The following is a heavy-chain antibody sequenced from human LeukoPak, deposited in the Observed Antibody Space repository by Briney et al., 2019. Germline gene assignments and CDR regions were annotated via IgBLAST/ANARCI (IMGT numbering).Heavy chain of an antibody. J-gene: IGHJ3*02. CDR3: TKESNAFDI. Sequence: SGGSLRLSCATSGLFVSTSVIHWVRQTPGKGLEWVAGTWSDGTAKYYADSVKGRFTISSDSSENTVFLQMNSLRAEDTALYYCTKESNAFDIWGQGTLVTVSS. CDR2: TWSDGTAK. CDR1: GLFVSTSV. V-gene: IGHV3-33*03.